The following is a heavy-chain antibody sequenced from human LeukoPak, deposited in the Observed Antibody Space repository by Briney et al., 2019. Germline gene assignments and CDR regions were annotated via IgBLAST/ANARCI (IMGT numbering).Heavy chain of an antibody. D-gene: IGHD6-13*01. CDR2: IRYDGSNK. V-gene: IGHV3-30*02. J-gene: IGHJ4*02. CDR3: AKRDSSSWYAHY. Sequence: GGSLRLSCAASGFTFSSCGMHWVRQAPGKGLEWVAFIRYDGSNKYYADSVKGRFTISRDNFKNTLYLQMNSLRVEDTAVYYCAKRDSSSWYAHYWGQGTLVTVSS. CDR1: GFTFSSCG.